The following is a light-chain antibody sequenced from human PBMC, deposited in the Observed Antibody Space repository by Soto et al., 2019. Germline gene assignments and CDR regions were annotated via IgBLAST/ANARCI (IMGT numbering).Light chain of an antibody. CDR1: SSDVGGYNY. Sequence: QSALTQPASVSGSPEQSITISCTGTSSDVGGYNYVSWYQQHPGKAPKLMIYDVSNRPSGVSNRFSGSKSGNTASLTISGLQAEDEADYYCSSYTSSSTLVFGGGTQLTVL. CDR2: DVS. V-gene: IGLV2-14*01. J-gene: IGLJ2*01. CDR3: SSYTSSSTLV.